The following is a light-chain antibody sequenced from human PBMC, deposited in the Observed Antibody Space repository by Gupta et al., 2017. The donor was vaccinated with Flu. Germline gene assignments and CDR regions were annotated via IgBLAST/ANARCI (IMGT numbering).Light chain of an antibody. J-gene: IGKJ5*01. V-gene: IGKV3-20*01. Sequence: VTLSCRASQSLSNNYVAWYQQKPGQAPRLLIYGTSNRATAIPDRFSGSGSGTDFSLSISTLRPEDFAVYYCQHYGSSPPITFGQGTRLEMK. CDR1: QSLSNNY. CDR3: QHYGSSPPIT. CDR2: GTS.